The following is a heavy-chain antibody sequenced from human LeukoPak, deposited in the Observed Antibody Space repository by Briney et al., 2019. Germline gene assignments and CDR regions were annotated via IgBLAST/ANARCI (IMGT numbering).Heavy chain of an antibody. V-gene: IGHV3-23*01. D-gene: IGHD3-3*01. CDR3: ARRLSLRFDSFAV. J-gene: IGHJ3*01. CDR2: MSDIGPNT. Sequence: GGSLRLSCAASGFTFSSYWMNWVRQAPGKGLEWVSSMSDIGPNTYYADSVKGRFTISRDTSKNTLLLQMNSLRGDDTALYFCARRLSLRFDSFAVWGPGTVVTVSS. CDR1: GFTFSSYW.